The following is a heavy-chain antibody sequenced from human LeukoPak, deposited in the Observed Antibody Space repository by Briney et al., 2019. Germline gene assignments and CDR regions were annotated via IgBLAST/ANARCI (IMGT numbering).Heavy chain of an antibody. CDR1: GFTFSDYY. D-gene: IGHD1-1*01. Sequence: PGGSLRLSCAASGFTFSDYYMSWIRQAPGKGLEWVSSINSDSIWIYYADSVRGRFTISRDNARNSLYLQMNSLRVEDTAIYYCARDAGGRTQREGWFDPWGQGTLVTVSS. V-gene: IGHV3-69-1*02. J-gene: IGHJ5*02. CDR2: INSDSIWI. CDR3: ARDAGGRTQREGWFDP.